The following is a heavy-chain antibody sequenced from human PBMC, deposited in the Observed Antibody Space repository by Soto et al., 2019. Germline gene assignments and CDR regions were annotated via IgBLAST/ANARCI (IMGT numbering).Heavy chain of an antibody. CDR2: INAGNGNT. D-gene: IGHD3-3*01. Sequence: ASVKVSCKASGYTFTSYAMHWVRQAPGQRLEWMGWINAGNGNTKYSQKFQGRVTITRDTSASTAYMELSSLRSEDTAVYYCARDAYYDFWSGYYTTWFDPWGQGTLVTVSS. V-gene: IGHV1-3*01. J-gene: IGHJ5*02. CDR3: ARDAYYDFWSGYYTTWFDP. CDR1: GYTFTSYA.